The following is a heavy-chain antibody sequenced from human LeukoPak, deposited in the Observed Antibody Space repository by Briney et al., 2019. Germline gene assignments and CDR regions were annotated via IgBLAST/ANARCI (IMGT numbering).Heavy chain of an antibody. V-gene: IGHV1-18*01. Sequence: ASVKVSCKASGYTFTSYGISWVRQAPGQGLEWMGWISAYNGNTNYAQKLQGRVTMTTDTSTSTAYMELRSLRSDDTAVYYCARATYSSSWYDYYYGMDVWGQGTTVTVSS. CDR2: ISAYNGNT. D-gene: IGHD6-13*01. J-gene: IGHJ6*02. CDR1: GYTFTSYG. CDR3: ARATYSSSWYDYYYGMDV.